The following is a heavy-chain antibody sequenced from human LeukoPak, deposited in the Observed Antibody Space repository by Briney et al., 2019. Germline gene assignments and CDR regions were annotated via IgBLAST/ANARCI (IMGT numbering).Heavy chain of an antibody. D-gene: IGHD3-22*01. CDR2: IYYSGST. CDR1: GGSISSYY. Sequence: SETLSLTCTVSGGSISSYYWSWIRQPPGKGLEWIGYIYYSGSTNYNPSVKSRVTISVDTSKKQFSLKLSSVTAADMAIYYCARVRPYYYDTSSSYYFDYWGQGTLVTVSS. J-gene: IGHJ4*02. CDR3: ARVRPYYYDTSSSYYFDY. V-gene: IGHV4-59*01.